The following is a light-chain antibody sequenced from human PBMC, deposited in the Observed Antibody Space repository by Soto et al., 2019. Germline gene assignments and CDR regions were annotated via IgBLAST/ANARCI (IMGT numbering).Light chain of an antibody. V-gene: IGKV3-20*01. Sequence: EIVLTQSPGFLSLSPGERATLSCRASQSVDSSFFAWYQQKPGQAPRLLIYGASKRATGIPDRFSGSGSGTDFTLTISRVEPEDFAVYYCQQYVSSVTFGQGTKVQI. CDR1: QSVDSSF. CDR3: QQYVSSVT. J-gene: IGKJ1*01. CDR2: GAS.